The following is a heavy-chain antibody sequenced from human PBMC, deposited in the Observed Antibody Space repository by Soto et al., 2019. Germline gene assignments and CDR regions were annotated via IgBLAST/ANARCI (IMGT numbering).Heavy chain of an antibody. CDR2: IYYRGNT. D-gene: IGHD4-4*01. CDR1: GGSITSSSYY. Sequence: PSETLSLTCAVSGGSITSSSYYWGWIRQAPGRGLEWIGTIYYRGNTYYNPSLESRVTISADTSKNQLSLNLRSVTAADTAVYYFASHAGADYSFDYWGQGILVTGSS. CDR3: ASHAGADYSFDY. J-gene: IGHJ4*02. V-gene: IGHV4-39*01.